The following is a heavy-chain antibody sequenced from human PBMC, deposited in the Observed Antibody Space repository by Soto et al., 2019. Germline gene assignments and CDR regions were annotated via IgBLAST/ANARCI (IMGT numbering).Heavy chain of an antibody. V-gene: IGHV1-2*02. CDR1: GYVFSDYY. J-gene: IGHJ3*01. D-gene: IGHD3-10*01. CDR2: INPQSGGT. CDR3: ARDRVRSPDGVDSFDV. Sequence: ASVKVSGKASGYVFSDYYMHWVLQAPGQGLEWMGYINPQSGGTKYGEKFQDRVTMTRDRPKTTVYMELRGLTSDATAVYYCARDRVRSPDGVDSFDVWGQGTQVTVSS.